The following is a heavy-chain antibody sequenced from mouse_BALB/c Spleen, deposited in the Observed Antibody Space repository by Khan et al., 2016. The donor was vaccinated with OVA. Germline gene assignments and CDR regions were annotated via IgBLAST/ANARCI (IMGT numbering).Heavy chain of an antibody. Sequence: EVQLVESGPGLVKPSQSLSLTCTVTGYSITSDYAWNWIRQFPGNKLEWMGYISSSGSTNYNPALKSRISITRDTSKNQFFLQLNSVTTEDTATYYCARDGSRYNYAMDYWGQGTSVTVSP. V-gene: IGHV3-2*02. D-gene: IGHD2-3*01. J-gene: IGHJ4*01. CDR2: ISSSGST. CDR3: ARDGSRYNYAMDY. CDR1: GYSITSDYA.